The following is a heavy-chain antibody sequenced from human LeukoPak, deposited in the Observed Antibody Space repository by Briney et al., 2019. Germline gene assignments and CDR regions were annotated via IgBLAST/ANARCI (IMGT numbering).Heavy chain of an antibody. J-gene: IGHJ4*02. CDR2: MNPNSGNT. V-gene: IGHV1-8*01. D-gene: IGHD6-6*01. Sequence: ASVKVSCKASGYTFTSYDINWVRQATGQGLEWMGWMNPNSGNTGYAQKFQGRVTTTRNTSISTAYMELSSLRSEDTAVYYCARGLPTEGSSVGCWGQGTLVTVSS. CDR1: GYTFTSYD. CDR3: ARGLPTEGSSVGC.